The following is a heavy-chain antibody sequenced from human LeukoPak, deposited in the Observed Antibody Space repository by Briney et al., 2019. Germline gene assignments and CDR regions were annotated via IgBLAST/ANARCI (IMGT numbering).Heavy chain of an antibody. D-gene: IGHD2-2*02. CDR2: INPNSGGT. Sequence: ASVKVSCKASGYTFTGYYMHWVRQAPGQGLEWMGWINPNSGGTNYAQKFQGRVTMTRDTSISTAYMELSRLRSDDTAVYYCARERFRQIVVVPAAIDYWGQGTLVTVSS. J-gene: IGHJ4*02. V-gene: IGHV1-2*02. CDR1: GYTFTGYY. CDR3: ARERFRQIVVVPAAIDY.